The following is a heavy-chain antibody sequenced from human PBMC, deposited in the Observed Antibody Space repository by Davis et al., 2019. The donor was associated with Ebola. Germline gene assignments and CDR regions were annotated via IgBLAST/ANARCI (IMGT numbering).Heavy chain of an antibody. CDR2: INPNSGNT. CDR1: GYTFTGYY. CDR3: ARGSGPYVFDI. D-gene: IGHD3-10*01. Sequence: AASVKVSCKASGYTFTGYYMHWVRQTPGQGLEWMGWINPNSGNTNYAQKFQGRVTMTRDTSISTAYMELSRLRSDDTAVYYCARGSGPYVFDIWGQGTMVTVSS. J-gene: IGHJ3*02. V-gene: IGHV1-2*02.